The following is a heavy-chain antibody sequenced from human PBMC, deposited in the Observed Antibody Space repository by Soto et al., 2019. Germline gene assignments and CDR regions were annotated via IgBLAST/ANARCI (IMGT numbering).Heavy chain of an antibody. CDR3: AHIVGAPNRFDP. V-gene: IGHV2-5*02. CDR2: IYWDDDK. CDR1: GFSLSTSGVG. D-gene: IGHD1-26*01. Sequence: QITLKESGPTLVKPTQTLTLTCTFSGFSLSTSGVGVGWIRQPPGKALEWLALIYWDDDKRYSPSLKSRLTITKDPSKNQVVLTMTNMDPVDTATYYCAHIVGAPNRFDPWGQGTPVTVSS. J-gene: IGHJ5*02.